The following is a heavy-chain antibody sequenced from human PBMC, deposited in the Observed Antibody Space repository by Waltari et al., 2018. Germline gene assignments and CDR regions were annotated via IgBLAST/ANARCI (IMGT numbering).Heavy chain of an antibody. J-gene: IGHJ4*02. V-gene: IGHV3-30-3*01. Sequence: QVQLVESGGGVVQPGRSLRLSWAASGFTFSSYAMHWVLKHQVKGLEWVAVISYDGSNKYYADSVKGRFTISRDNYKNTLYLQMNSLRAEDKAVYYCAREGHTMVQGVIIGGYFDYWGQGTLVTVSS. CDR2: ISYDGSNK. CDR3: AREGHTMVQGVIIGGYFDY. CDR1: GFTFSSYA. D-gene: IGHD3-10*01.